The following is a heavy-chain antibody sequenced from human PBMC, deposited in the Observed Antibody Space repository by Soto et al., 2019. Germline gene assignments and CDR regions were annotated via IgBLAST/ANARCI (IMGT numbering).Heavy chain of an antibody. J-gene: IGHJ5*02. CDR1: GFTFSDYY. CDR2: ISSSSSYT. CDR3: ARDHYGPGWFDP. Sequence: GGSLRLSCAASGFTFSDYYMSWIRQAPGKGLEWVSYISSSSSYTNYADSVKGRFTISRDNAKNSLYLQMNSLRAEDTAVYYCARDHYGPGWFDPWGQGALVTVSS. V-gene: IGHV3-11*05. D-gene: IGHD3-10*01.